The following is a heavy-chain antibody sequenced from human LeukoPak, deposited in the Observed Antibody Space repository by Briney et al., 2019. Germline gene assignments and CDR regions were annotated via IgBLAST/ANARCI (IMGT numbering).Heavy chain of an antibody. V-gene: IGHV3-30*02. D-gene: IGHD3-22*01. CDR3: AKVKALFGGYYDY. CDR2: IRDDGSNK. J-gene: IGHJ4*02. Sequence: AGGSLRLSCAASGFTFSSYGMHWVRQAPGKGLEWVAFIRDDGSNKYYADSVKGRFTISRDNSKNTLYLQMNSLRAEDTALYYCAKVKALFGGYYDYWGQGTLVTVSS. CDR1: GFTFSSYG.